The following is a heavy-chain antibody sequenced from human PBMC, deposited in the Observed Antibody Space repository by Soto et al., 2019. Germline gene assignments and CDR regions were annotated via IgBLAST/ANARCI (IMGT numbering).Heavy chain of an antibody. V-gene: IGHV1-18*01. D-gene: IGHD3-3*01. CDR2: ISAYNGNT. Sequence: ASVKVSCTASGYTFTSYGISWVRQAPGQGLEWMGWISAYNGNTNYAQKLQGKVTMTTDTSTSTAYMELRSLRSDDTAVYYCARDSDTDFWSGYYSFDYWGQGTLVTVSS. CDR1: GYTFTSYG. CDR3: ARDSDTDFWSGYYSFDY. J-gene: IGHJ4*02.